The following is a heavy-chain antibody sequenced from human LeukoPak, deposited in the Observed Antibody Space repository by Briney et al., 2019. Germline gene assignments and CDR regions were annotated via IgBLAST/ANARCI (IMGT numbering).Heavy chain of an antibody. CDR3: TTETGTSIYFDY. J-gene: IGHJ4*02. Sequence: GGSLRLSCAAFGFTFSNAWMSWVRQAPGKGLEWVGRIKSKTDGGTTDYAAPVKGRFTISRDDSKNTLYLQMNSLKTEDTAVYYCTTETGTSIYFDYWGQGTLVTVSS. V-gene: IGHV3-15*01. CDR1: GFTFSNAW. D-gene: IGHD7-27*01. CDR2: IKSKTDGGTT.